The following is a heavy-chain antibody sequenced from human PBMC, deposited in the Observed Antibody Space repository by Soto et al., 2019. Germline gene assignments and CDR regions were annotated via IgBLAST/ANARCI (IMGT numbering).Heavy chain of an antibody. CDR2: INQDGSEK. J-gene: IGHJ4*02. V-gene: IGHV3-7*01. Sequence: EVQLVESGGGLVQPGGSLRLSCAASGLTLSDFWMSWVRQAPGKGLEWVASINQDGSEKYYGDSVKGRFTISRDNAKNSVCLQMNSLGAEDTAIYYCARGPNWGQGTLVTVSS. CDR3: ARGPN. CDR1: GLTLSDFW.